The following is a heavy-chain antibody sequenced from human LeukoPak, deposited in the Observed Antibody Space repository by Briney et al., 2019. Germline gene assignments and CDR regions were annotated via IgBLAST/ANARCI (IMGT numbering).Heavy chain of an antibody. CDR1: GGSISNSNFY. CDR3: ARLKATLRYFDY. J-gene: IGHJ4*02. D-gene: IGHD5-12*01. CDR2: IHYSGST. Sequence: ASETLSLTCTVSGGSISNSNFYWGWIRQPPGKGLEWIGSIHYSGSTYYYPSLKSRVTISVDTSKNQFSLKLSSVTAADTAVYYCARLKATLRYFDYWGQGTLVTVSS. V-gene: IGHV4-39*01.